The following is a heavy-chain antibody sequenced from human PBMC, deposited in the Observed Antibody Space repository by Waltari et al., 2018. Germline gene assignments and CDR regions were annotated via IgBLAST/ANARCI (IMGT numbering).Heavy chain of an antibody. D-gene: IGHD3-10*01. CDR3: ASTSSVYGSGSRDWYFDL. V-gene: IGHV1-69*05. J-gene: IGHJ2*01. Sequence: QVQLVQSGAEVKKPGSSVKVSCKASGGTFSSYAISWVSQAPGQGLEWLGGIIPIFGTANYAQKFQGRVTITTDESTSTAYMELSSLRSEDTAVYYCASTSSVYGSGSRDWYFDLWGRGTLVTVSS. CDR1: GGTFSSYA. CDR2: IIPIFGTA.